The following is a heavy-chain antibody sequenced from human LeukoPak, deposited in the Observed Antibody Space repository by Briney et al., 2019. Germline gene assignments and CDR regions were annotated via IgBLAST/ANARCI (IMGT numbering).Heavy chain of an antibody. D-gene: IGHD2-21*01. CDR1: GGSFSGYY. J-gene: IGHJ3*02. CDR2: INHSGST. CDR3: ARVGYSPPKYAFDI. Sequence: SETLSLTCAVYGGSFSGYYWSWIRQPPGKGLEWIGEINHSGSTNYNPSLKSRVTISVDTSKNQFSLKLSSVTAADTAVYYCARVGYSPPKYAFDIWGQGTMVTVSS. V-gene: IGHV4-34*01.